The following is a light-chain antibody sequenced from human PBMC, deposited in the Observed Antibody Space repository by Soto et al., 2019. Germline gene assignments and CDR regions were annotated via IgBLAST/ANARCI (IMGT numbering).Light chain of an antibody. CDR2: AAS. Sequence: AIQMTQSPSSLSSSVGYRVTITCRASQGIRNDLGWYQQKPGKAPNLLIYAASSLRSGVPSRFSGSGSGTHFTLTINSLQAEDSATYFCLQDYTYPWTFGQGTKVDIK. CDR3: LQDYTYPWT. CDR1: QGIRND. J-gene: IGKJ1*01. V-gene: IGKV1-6*01.